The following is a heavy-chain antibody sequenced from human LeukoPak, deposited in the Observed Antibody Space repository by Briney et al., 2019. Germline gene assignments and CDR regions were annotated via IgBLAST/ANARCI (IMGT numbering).Heavy chain of an antibody. CDR3: ARDLNSNPPPYYYYYGMDV. Sequence: ASVKVSCKASGYTFTSYGISWVRQAPGQGLEWMGWISAYNGNTNYAQKLQGRVTMTTDTSTSTAYMELRSLRSDDTAVYYCARDLNSNPPPYYYYYGMDVWGQGTTVTVSS. CDR1: GYTFTSYG. CDR2: ISAYNGNT. V-gene: IGHV1-18*01. J-gene: IGHJ6*02. D-gene: IGHD2/OR15-2a*01.